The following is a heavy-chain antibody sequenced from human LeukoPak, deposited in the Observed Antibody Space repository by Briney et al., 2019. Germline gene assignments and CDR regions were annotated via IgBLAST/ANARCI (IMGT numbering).Heavy chain of an antibody. CDR2: IYPADSNT. D-gene: IGHD2-21*01. CDR1: GYSFATYW. J-gene: IGHJ5*02. CDR3: ARLYSILSPFDP. V-gene: IGHV5-51*01. Sequence: GESLKISCTGSGYSFATYWIAWVRQMPGKGLEWMGIIYPADSNTRYSPSFKGQVTISADKSNSTAYLQWSSLKASDTAMYFCARLYSILSPFDPWGQETLVTVSS.